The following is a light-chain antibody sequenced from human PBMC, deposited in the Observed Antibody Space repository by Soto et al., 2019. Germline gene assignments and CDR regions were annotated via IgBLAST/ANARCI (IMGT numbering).Light chain of an antibody. CDR2: AAS. V-gene: IGKV1-39*01. J-gene: IGKJ3*01. Sequence: IQVTQSPSTLSASVGDRFAMTCRASQSISSWLAWYQQKPGKAPKLLIYAASNLHSGVPSRFSGSGSGTDFTLTISNLQPDDFATYYCQQTSSTPRTFGPGTKVDIK. CDR1: QSISSW. CDR3: QQTSSTPRT.